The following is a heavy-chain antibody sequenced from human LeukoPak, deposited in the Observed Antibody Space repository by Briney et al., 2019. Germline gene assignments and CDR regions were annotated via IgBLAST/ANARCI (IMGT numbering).Heavy chain of an antibody. J-gene: IGHJ3*02. Sequence: PGGSLRLSCAASGFIFSDYAMHWVRQAPGKGLEWVSGVSWSGGSIDYVDSVKGRFTISRDNAKNSLYLQMNSLRAEDMALYYCAKDIHDFWSGLTPPGAFDIWGQGTMVTVSS. D-gene: IGHD3-3*01. CDR1: GFIFSDYA. V-gene: IGHV3-9*03. CDR2: VSWSGGSI. CDR3: AKDIHDFWSGLTPPGAFDI.